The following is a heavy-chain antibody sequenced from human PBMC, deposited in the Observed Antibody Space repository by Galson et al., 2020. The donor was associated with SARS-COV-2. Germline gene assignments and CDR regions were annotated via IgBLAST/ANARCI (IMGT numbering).Heavy chain of an antibody. D-gene: IGHD6-19*01. V-gene: IGHV3-33*01. J-gene: IGHJ3*02. CDR1: GFTFSSYG. CDR3: ARDQIAVAGTTVDAFDI. Sequence: GGSLRLSCAASGFTFSSYGMHWVRQAPGKGLEWVAVIWYDGSNKYYADSVKGRFTISRDNSKNTLYLQMNSLRAEDTAVYYCARDQIAVAGTTVDAFDIWGQGTMVTVSS. CDR2: IWYDGSNK.